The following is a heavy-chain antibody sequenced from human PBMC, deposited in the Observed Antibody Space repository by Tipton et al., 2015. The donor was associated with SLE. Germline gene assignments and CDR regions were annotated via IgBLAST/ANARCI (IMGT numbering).Heavy chain of an antibody. CDR2: ISGSGGST. D-gene: IGHD3-10*01. CDR1: GFTFSSYS. CDR3: ARDPRITSRPHYFDY. J-gene: IGHJ4*02. Sequence: SLRLSCAASGFTFSSYSMNWVRQAPGKGLEWVSAISGSGGSTYYADSVKGRFTISRDNSKNTLYLQMNSLRAEDTAVYYCARDPRITSRPHYFDYWGQGNLVTVSS. V-gene: IGHV3-23*01.